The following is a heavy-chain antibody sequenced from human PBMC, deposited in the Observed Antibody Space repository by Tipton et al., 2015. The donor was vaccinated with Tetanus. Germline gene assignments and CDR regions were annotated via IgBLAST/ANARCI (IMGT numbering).Heavy chain of an antibody. Sequence: SLRLSCEASGFTFSKYTMNWVRQAPGKGLEWVSAISSSSSYMYYADSVKGRFTISRDNAKKSLDLQMNSLRAEDTGVYYCVVHGSSWYTDYLDYWGQGTLVTVSS. CDR2: ISSSSSYM. CDR3: VVHGSSWYTDYLDY. CDR1: GFTFSKYT. V-gene: IGHV3-21*01. D-gene: IGHD6-13*01. J-gene: IGHJ4*02.